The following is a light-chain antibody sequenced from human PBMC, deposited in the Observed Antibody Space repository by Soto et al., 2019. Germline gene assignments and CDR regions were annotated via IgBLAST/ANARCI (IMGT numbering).Light chain of an antibody. CDR3: LQGTHWPWT. J-gene: IGKJ1*01. CDR2: EVS. CDR1: QSLIHSDGNTY. V-gene: IGKV2-30*02. Sequence: DVVMTQSPLFLPVTLGQLASIACRSSQSLIHSDGNTYLSWFQQRPGQSPRRLIYEVSDRDSGVPDRFTGSGSGTDFTLKISRVEAEDVGVYYCLQGTHWPWTFGQGTEVEIK.